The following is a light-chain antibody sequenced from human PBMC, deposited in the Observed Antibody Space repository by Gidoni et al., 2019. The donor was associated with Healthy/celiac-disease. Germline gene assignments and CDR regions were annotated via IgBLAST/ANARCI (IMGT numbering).Light chain of an antibody. J-gene: IGKJ1*01. Sequence: DIVMTQSPDSLAVSLGERATINCKSSQSVLSSSNNKNYLAWYQQKPGQPPKLLIYWASTRESGVPDRFSGSGSGTDFTLTISSLQAEDVAVYYCQQYYSTPWTFGQGTK. V-gene: IGKV4-1*01. CDR1: QSVLSSSNNKNY. CDR2: WAS. CDR3: QQYYSTPWT.